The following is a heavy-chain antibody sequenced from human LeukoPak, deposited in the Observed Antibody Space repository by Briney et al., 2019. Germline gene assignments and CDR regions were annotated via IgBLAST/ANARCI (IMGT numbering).Heavy chain of an antibody. J-gene: IGHJ6*03. CDR2: ISGSGYYT. CDR1: GSGYTFGNFA. CDR3: AKDGSWGDYYFYFYMDV. D-gene: IGHD3-16*01. Sequence: PGGSLRLSCQASGSGYTFGNFAMSWVRQAPGKGLEWVSGISGSGYYTYYADSVKGRFTISRDNSKNTLYIQMNILRAEDTAVYYCAKDGSWGDYYFYFYMDVWGKGTTVTVSS. V-gene: IGHV3-23*01.